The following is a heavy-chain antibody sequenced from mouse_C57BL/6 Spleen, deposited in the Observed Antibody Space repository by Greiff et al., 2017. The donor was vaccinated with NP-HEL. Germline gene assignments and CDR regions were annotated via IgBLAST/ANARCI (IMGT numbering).Heavy chain of an antibody. J-gene: IGHJ4*01. CDR2: IHPNSGST. CDR3: ARGGPYGKNYYAMDY. D-gene: IGHD1-1*01. Sequence: QVQLQQPGAELVKPGASVKLSCKASGYTFTSYWMHWVKQRPGQGLEWIGMIHPNSGSTNYNEKFKSKATLTVDKSSSTAYMQLSSLTSEDSAVYYCARGGPYGKNYYAMDYWGQGTSVTVSS. V-gene: IGHV1-64*01. CDR1: GYTFTSYW.